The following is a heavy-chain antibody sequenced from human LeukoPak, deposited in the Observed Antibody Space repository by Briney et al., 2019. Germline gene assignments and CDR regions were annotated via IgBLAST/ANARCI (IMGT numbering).Heavy chain of an antibody. CDR1: GFTFSSYG. J-gene: IGHJ4*02. V-gene: IGHV3-23*01. CDR3: ADDRLRLGFGELGY. Sequence: PGGSLRLSCAASGFTFSSYGMSWVRQAPGKGLEWVSGISGSGGSTYYADSEKGRFTISRDNSKNTLYLQMNSLRAEDTAVYYCADDRLRLGFGELGYWGQGTLVTVSS. D-gene: IGHD3-10*01. CDR2: ISGSGGST.